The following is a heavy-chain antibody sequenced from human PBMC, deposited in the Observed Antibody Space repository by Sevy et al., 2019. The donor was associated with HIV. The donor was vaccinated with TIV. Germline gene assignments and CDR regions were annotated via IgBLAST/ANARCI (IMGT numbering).Heavy chain of an antibody. D-gene: IGHD3-16*01. CDR3: VRRGGLTDDGFDI. CDR1: GFTFSSYT. J-gene: IGHJ3*02. CDR2: IIISSNHI. Sequence: GESLKISCAASGFTFSSYTMNWVRQAPGKGLEWVSSIIISSNHIYYTDSLKGRFTISRDNAKNSVFLQMDSLRAEDTAVYYCVRRGGLTDDGFDIWGQGTMVTVSS. V-gene: IGHV3-21*01.